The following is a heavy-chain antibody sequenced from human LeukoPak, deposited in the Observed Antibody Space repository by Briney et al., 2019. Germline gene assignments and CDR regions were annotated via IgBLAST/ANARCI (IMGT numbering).Heavy chain of an antibody. CDR1: GFTFSSYG. Sequence: PGGSLRLSCAASGFTFSSYGMHWVRQAPGKGLEWVAVIWYDGSNKYYVDSVQGRFTISRDNSKNTLYLQMSSLRAEDTAVYYCARGDYYDSSGYYFPDAFDIWGQATMVTVSS. D-gene: IGHD3-22*01. J-gene: IGHJ3*02. CDR3: ARGDYYDSSGYYFPDAFDI. V-gene: IGHV3-33*01. CDR2: IWYDGSNK.